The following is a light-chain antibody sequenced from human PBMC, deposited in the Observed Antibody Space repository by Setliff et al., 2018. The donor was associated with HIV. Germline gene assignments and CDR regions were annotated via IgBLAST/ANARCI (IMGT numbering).Light chain of an antibody. V-gene: IGLV2-11*01. Sequence: QSALTQPRSVSGSPGQTVTLSCTGSTSDVGNYNYVSWHQQYPGKAPKLIIFDVRRRPSGVPDRFSGSKSQNTASLTISGLQPEDEADYYCCSYVGSYSYVFGTGTKVTVL. CDR3: CSYVGSYSYV. CDR1: TSDVGNYNY. J-gene: IGLJ1*01. CDR2: DVR.